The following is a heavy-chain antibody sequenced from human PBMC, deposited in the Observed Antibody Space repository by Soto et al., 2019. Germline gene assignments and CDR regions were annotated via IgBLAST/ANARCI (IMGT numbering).Heavy chain of an antibody. D-gene: IGHD6-13*01. CDR2: IYYSGST. V-gene: IGHV4-39*01. Sequence: SETLSLTCTVSGGPISSSSYYWGWIRQPPGKGLEWIGSIYYSGSTYYNPSLKSRVTISVDTSKNQFSLKLSSVTAADTAAYYCARRRVQQPSRGGYYYYGMDVWGQGTTVTSP. J-gene: IGHJ6*02. CDR3: ARRRVQQPSRGGYYYYGMDV. CDR1: GGPISSSSYY.